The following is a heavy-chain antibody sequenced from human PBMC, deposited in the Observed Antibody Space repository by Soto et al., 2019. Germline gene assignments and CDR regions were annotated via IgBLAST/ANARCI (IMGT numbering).Heavy chain of an antibody. D-gene: IGHD6-25*01. V-gene: IGHV3-23*01. CDR3: AKGSGPYRPYYFDY. Sequence: GGSLRLSCAASGFTFSSYAMSWVRQAPGKGLEWVSAITGSGGDTYCADSVKGRFTISRDNSENTLYLEMNSLRAEDTAVYYCAKGSGPYRPYYFDYWGQGTLVTVSS. CDR1: GFTFSSYA. CDR2: ITGSGGDT. J-gene: IGHJ4*02.